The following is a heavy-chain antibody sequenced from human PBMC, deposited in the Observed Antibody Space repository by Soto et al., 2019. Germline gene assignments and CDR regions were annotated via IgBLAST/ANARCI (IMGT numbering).Heavy chain of an antibody. J-gene: IGHJ3*02. CDR3: ARGTGGRFLYAFDI. D-gene: IGHD3-3*01. CDR2: IYHSVIT. V-gene: IGHV4-38-2*02. CDR1: GYSISSGYY. Sequence: SATLSLTCTVSGYSISSGYYWGWIRQPPGKGLEWIGSIYHSVITYYNPSLKSRVTISVDTSKNQFSLKLSSVTAADTAVYYCARGTGGRFLYAFDIWGQGTMVTVSS.